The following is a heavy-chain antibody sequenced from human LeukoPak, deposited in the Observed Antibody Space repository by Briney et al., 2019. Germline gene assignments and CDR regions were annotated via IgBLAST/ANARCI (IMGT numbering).Heavy chain of an antibody. J-gene: IGHJ5*02. V-gene: IGHV3-73*01. D-gene: IGHD6-13*01. CDR3: TRQEGRIAAAGIGFWFDP. CDR1: GFTFSGSA. CDR2: IRSKANSYAT. Sequence: GGSLRLSCAASGFTFSGSAMHWVRQASGKGLEWVGRIRSKANSYATAYAASVKGRFTISRDDSKNTAYLQMNSLKTEDTAVYYCTRQEGRIAAAGIGFWFDPWGQGTLVTVSS.